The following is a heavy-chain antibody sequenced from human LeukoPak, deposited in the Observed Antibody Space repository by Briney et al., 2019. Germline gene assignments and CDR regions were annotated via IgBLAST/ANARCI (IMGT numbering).Heavy chain of an antibody. J-gene: IGHJ6*03. Sequence: PSETLSLTCAVYGGSFSGYYWSWIRQPPGKGLEWIGEINHSGCTNYNPSLKRRVTISVDTPKNQFSLKLSSVTAADTAVYYCARGRTVTTLVYYYYYMDVWGKGTTVTVSS. CDR2: INHSGCT. CDR1: GGSFSGYY. D-gene: IGHD4-11*01. V-gene: IGHV4-34*01. CDR3: ARGRTVTTLVYYYYYMDV.